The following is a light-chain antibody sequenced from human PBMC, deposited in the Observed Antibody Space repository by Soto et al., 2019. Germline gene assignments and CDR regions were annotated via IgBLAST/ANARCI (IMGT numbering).Light chain of an antibody. CDR2: DAS. CDR1: QGVSSY. V-gene: IGKV3-11*01. CDR3: QQRSNWPPS. Sequence: EIVLTQSPATLSLSPGERATISCRASQGVSSYLAWYQQKPGQAPRLLIYDASNRATGIPARFSGSGSGTDFTLTISSLEPEDFAVYYCQQRSNWPPSFGGGTKVEIK. J-gene: IGKJ4*01.